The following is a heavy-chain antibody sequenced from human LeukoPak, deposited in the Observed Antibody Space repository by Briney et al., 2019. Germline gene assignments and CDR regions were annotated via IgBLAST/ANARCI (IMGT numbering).Heavy chain of an antibody. V-gene: IGHV4-59*08. CDR2: IYYTGST. D-gene: IGHD3-10*01. J-gene: IGHJ4*02. Sequence: SETLSLTCTDSGGSISSYYWSWIRQPPGKGLEWIAYIYYTGSTNYNPSLKSRVTISADTSKKQFSLKLSSVTAADTAVYYCASRTYYGTGPDYWGQGTLVTVSS. CDR1: GGSISSYY. CDR3: ASRTYYGTGPDY.